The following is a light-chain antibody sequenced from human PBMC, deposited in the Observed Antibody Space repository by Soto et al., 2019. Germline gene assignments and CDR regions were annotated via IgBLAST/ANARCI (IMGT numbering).Light chain of an antibody. CDR1: QSVSGD. CDR2: GAS. Sequence: ELVWTQSPATLSVSPCERATLSFRASQSVSGDLAWYHHKPGQAPRLLIYGASTRATGVTARFRGGGSGTEFTLTISSLQSEDSSVYYCQQYHKWPPITLGQGTRLEIK. V-gene: IGKV3-15*01. J-gene: IGKJ5*01. CDR3: QQYHKWPPIT.